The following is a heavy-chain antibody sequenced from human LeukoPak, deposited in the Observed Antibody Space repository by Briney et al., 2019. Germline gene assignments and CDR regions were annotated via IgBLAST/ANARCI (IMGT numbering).Heavy chain of an antibody. CDR1: GLTFSNYA. CDR3: AKDAGGYSGYDYTN. Sequence: GGSLRLSCAASGLTFSNYAMSWVRQAPGKGREWVSAISGSGGSTYYADSVKGRFIISRDNSKNTLYLQMNSLRAEDTAVYYCAKDAGGYSGYDYTNWGQGTLVTVSS. CDR2: ISGSGGST. J-gene: IGHJ4*02. D-gene: IGHD5-12*01. V-gene: IGHV3-23*01.